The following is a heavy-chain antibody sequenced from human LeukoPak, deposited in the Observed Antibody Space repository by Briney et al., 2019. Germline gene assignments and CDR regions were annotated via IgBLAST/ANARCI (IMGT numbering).Heavy chain of an antibody. Sequence: ASVKVSCKASGYTFTSHYMHWVRQAPGQGLEWMGLINPSGSSTLYAQKFQGRVTMTRDMSTTTDYMELSSLRSEDTAVYYCARDRVPASNRFDPWGQGTLVTVSS. D-gene: IGHD2-2*01. CDR2: INPSGSST. CDR1: GYTFTSHY. J-gene: IGHJ5*02. V-gene: IGHV1-46*01. CDR3: ARDRVPASNRFDP.